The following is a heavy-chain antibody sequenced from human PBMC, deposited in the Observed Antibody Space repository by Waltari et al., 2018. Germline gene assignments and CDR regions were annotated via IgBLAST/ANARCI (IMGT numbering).Heavy chain of an antibody. J-gene: IGHJ4*02. CDR1: GYTFTSYD. V-gene: IGHV1-8*01. CDR2: MNPNSGNT. CDR3: ARGVRGDRGVQFLGSGLVSYYFDD. D-gene: IGHD1-1*01. Sequence: QVQLVQPGAEVKKPGASVKVSCKASGYTFTSYDINWVRQDTGQGLEWMGWMNPNSGNTGYAQKFQGRVTTTRNTSISTAYVELSSLGSEETAVNYCARGVRGDRGVQFLGSGLVSYYFDDWGQGTLVTVSS.